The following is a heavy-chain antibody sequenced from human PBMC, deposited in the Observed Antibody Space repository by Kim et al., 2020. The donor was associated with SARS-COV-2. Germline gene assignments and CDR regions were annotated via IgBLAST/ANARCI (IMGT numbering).Heavy chain of an antibody. J-gene: IGHJ6*02. V-gene: IGHV3-53*01. Sequence: GGSLRLSCAASGFTVSSNYMSWVRQAPGKGLEWVSVIYSGGSTYYADSVKGRFTISRDNSKNTLYLQMNSLRAEDTAVYYCARERGYGSGSYQPPYYYYGMDVWGQGTTVTVSS. D-gene: IGHD3-10*01. CDR2: IYSGGST. CDR3: ARERGYGSGSYQPPYYYYGMDV. CDR1: GFTVSSNY.